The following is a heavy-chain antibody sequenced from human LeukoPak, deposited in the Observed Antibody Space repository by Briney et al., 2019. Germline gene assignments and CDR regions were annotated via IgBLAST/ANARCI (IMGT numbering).Heavy chain of an antibody. CDR3: ASFLSSGYYQTWYDP. D-gene: IGHD3-22*01. CDR1: GFTFSSYD. CDR2: IGTAGDT. V-gene: IGHV3-13*01. Sequence: PGGSLRLSCAASGFTFSSYDMHWVRQATGKGLEWVSAIGTAGDTYYPGSVKGRFTISRENAKNSLYLQMNSLRAGDTAVYYCASFLSSGYYQTWYDPWGQGTLVTVSS. J-gene: IGHJ5*02.